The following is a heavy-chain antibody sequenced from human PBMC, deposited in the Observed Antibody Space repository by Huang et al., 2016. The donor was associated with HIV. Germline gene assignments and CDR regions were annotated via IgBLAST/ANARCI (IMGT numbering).Heavy chain of an antibody. Sequence: QVQLQESGPRRVKSSATLSLTCIVSGDSITHNSVSWVWQPPNKRLEWIGSIYYTGTVNDTPAHRSHVIISIDISKTQYTVKVNAVTAADTGADYCAKDSMCCLRATWLFDPWGQGNLVTVSS. CDR1: GDSITHNS. J-gene: IGHJ5*02. CDR3: AKDSMCCLRATWLFDP. V-gene: IGHV4-59*13. D-gene: IGHD3-16*01. CDR2: IYYTGTV.